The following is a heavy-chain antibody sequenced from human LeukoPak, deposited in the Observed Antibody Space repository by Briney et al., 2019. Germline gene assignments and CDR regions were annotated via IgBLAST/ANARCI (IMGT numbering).Heavy chain of an antibody. Sequence: SETLSLTFTVSGGSISSRSYSRGWIRQPPGKGLEWIGSDLYSGTTHYSPSLRGRVSISLDTSKNQFSLKLTSVTAADTAVYYCVSLSESVGWNYYYGMDVWGQGTTVIVSS. CDR3: VSLSESVGWNYYYGMDV. J-gene: IGHJ6*02. D-gene: IGHD1-26*01. CDR2: DLYSGTT. V-gene: IGHV4-39*07. CDR1: GGSISSRSYS.